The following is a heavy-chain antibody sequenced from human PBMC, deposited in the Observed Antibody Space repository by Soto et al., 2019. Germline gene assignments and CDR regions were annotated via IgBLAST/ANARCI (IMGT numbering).Heavy chain of an antibody. CDR2: IIPLFGTT. CDR1: GDTFKNCV. J-gene: IGHJ6*02. D-gene: IGHD3-10*01. Sequence: QVQVVQSGVEVRRPGSSVKVSCKASGDTFKNCVISWVQQAPGQGLEWMGGIIPLFGTTDFAQRFQGRLTITTDESTTTAYMELSRLRSEDTATYYCAAELGFGKLSVVWGQGTTVIVSS. CDR3: AAELGFGKLSVV. V-gene: IGHV1-69*01.